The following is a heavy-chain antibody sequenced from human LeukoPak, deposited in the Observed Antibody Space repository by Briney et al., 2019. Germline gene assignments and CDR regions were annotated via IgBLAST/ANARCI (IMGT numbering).Heavy chain of an antibody. J-gene: IGHJ4*02. CDR1: GGSISSSSYY. CDR2: IYYSGST. D-gene: IGHD2-2*01. V-gene: IGHV4-39*01. CDR3: ARHIVVVPAAYFDY. Sequence: SETPSLTCTVSGGSISSSSYYWGWIRQPPGKGLEWIVSIYYSGSTYYNPSLESRVTISVDTSKNQFSLKLSSVTAADTAVYYCARHIVVVPAAYFDYWGQGTLVTVSS.